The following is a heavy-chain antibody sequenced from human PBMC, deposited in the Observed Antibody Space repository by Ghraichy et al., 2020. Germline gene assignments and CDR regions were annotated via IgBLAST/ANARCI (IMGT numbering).Heavy chain of an antibody. CDR1: GFSLSNYG. CDR3: VRDLYGSGEY. J-gene: IGHJ4*02. V-gene: IGHV3-7*01. D-gene: IGHD3-10*01. Sequence: GGSLRLSCAASGFSLSNYGMSWFRQAPGRGLEWVANIQQDGSQKYYVDSVEGRFTISRDNAENSLYLQMNSLRAGGTAVYYCVRDLYGSGEYWGQGTLVTVSS. CDR2: IQQDGSQK.